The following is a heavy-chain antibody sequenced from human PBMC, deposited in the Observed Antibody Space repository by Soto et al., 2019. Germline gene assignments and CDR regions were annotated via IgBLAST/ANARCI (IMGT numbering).Heavy chain of an antibody. V-gene: IGHV1-69*13. J-gene: IGHJ6*02. D-gene: IGHD3-22*01. Sequence: SVKVSCKASGGSFRSYSISWVRQAPGQGLEWMGGIIPIFDITNYAQKFQGRVTITADESTSTAYMELSSLGSDDTAVYYCARPDEGGYSSNHHYYYALDVWGQGTTVP. CDR2: IIPIFDIT. CDR3: ARPDEGGYSSNHHYYYALDV. CDR1: GGSFRSYS.